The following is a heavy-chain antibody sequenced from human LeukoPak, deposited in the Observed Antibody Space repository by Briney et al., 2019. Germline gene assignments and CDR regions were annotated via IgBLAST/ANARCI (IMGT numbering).Heavy chain of an antibody. Sequence: GGSLRLSCAASGFTFSSYGMHWVRQAAGKGLEWVAVISYDGSNKYYADSVKGRFTISRDNSKNTLYLQMNSLRVEDTAVYYCAKGGYGDHYYYYYYMDVWGKGTTVTISS. CDR1: GFTFSSYG. V-gene: IGHV3-30*18. CDR3: AKGGYGDHYYYYYYMDV. CDR2: ISYDGSNK. J-gene: IGHJ6*03. D-gene: IGHD4-17*01.